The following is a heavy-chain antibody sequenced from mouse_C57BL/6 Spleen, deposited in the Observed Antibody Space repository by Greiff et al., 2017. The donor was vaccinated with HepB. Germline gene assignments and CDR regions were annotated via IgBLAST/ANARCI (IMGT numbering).Heavy chain of an antibody. Sequence: VQLKQSGPVLVKPGASVKMSCKASGYTFTDYYMNWVKQSHGKSLEWIGVINPYNGGTSYNQKFKGKATLTVDKSSSTAYMELNSLTSEDSAVYYCARGDSSGPFDYWGQGTTLTVSS. CDR1: GYTFTDYY. J-gene: IGHJ2*01. V-gene: IGHV1-19*01. CDR2: INPYNGGT. CDR3: ARGDSSGPFDY. D-gene: IGHD3-2*02.